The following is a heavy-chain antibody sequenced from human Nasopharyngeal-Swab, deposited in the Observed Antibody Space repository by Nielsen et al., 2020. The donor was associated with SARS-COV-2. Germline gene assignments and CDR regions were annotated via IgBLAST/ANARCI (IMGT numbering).Heavy chain of an antibody. CDR3: ARAGIAAAGLDY. CDR1: GGSISSYY. V-gene: IGHV4-59*01. D-gene: IGHD6-13*01. CDR2: IYYSGST. Sequence: SETLSLTCTVSGGSISSYYWSWIRQPPGKGLEWIGSIYYSGSTNYNPSLQSRVTLSVDTSKNQFSLKLSSVTAADTAVYYCARAGIAAAGLDYWGQGTLVTVSS. J-gene: IGHJ4*02.